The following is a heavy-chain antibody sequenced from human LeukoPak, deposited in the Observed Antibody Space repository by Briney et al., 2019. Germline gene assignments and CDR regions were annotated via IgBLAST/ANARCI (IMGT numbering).Heavy chain of an antibody. CDR2: ISSSSSTI. CDR3: ARVPAGVFAPFDY. D-gene: IGHD2-2*01. Sequence: GGSLRLSCASTGLTFGNYAMSWVRQAPGKGLEWVSYISSSSSTIYYADSVKGRFTISRDNAKNSLYLQMNSLRDEDTAVYYCARVPAGVFAPFDYWGQGTLVTVSS. J-gene: IGHJ4*02. V-gene: IGHV3-48*02. CDR1: GLTFGNYA.